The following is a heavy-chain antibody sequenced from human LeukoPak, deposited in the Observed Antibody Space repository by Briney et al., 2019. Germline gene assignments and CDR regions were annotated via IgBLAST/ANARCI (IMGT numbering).Heavy chain of an antibody. Sequence: ASVKVSCKASGYTFTGYYMHWVRQAPGQGLEWMGWINPNSGGTNYAQKFQGRVTMTRDTSISTVYMELSRLTSDDTAVYYCARGLAAAGTNAFDIWGQGTMVTVSS. D-gene: IGHD6-13*01. CDR1: GYTFTGYY. V-gene: IGHV1-2*02. J-gene: IGHJ3*02. CDR2: INPNSGGT. CDR3: ARGLAAAGTNAFDI.